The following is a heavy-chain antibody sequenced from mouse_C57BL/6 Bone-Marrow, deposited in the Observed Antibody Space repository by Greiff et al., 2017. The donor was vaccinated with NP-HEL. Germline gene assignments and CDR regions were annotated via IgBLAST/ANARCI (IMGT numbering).Heavy chain of an antibody. CDR1: GYAFTNYL. V-gene: IGHV1-54*01. CDR3: ARGDAWFAY. J-gene: IGHJ3*01. Sequence: QVQLKESGAELVRPGTSVKVSCKASGYAFTNYLIEWVKQRPGQGLEWIGVINPGSGGTNYNEKFKGKATLTADKSSSTAYMQLSSLTSEDSAVYFCARGDAWFAYWGQGTLVTVSA. CDR2: INPGSGGT.